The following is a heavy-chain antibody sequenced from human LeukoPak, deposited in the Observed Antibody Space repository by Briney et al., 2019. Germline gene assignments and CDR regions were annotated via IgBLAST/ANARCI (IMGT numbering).Heavy chain of an antibody. D-gene: IGHD6-13*01. V-gene: IGHV3-23*01. CDR1: GFTFSSCA. CDR3: ASHSSSWYGFDY. J-gene: IGHJ4*02. Sequence: GGSLRLSCAASGFTFSSCAMSWVRQAPGKGLEWVSLISGSGDSRYYADSVKGRFTISRDNSKNTLYLQMNSLRAEDTAVYYCASHSSSWYGFDYWGQGTLVTVSS. CDR2: ISGSGDSR.